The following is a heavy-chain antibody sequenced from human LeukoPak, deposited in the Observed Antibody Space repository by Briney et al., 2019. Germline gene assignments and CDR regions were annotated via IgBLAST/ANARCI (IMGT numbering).Heavy chain of an antibody. D-gene: IGHD2-15*01. Sequence: GGSLRLSCAASGFTFSSYAMSWVRQAPGKGLKWVSAISGSGSSTYYADSVKVRFTISRYNSKNTLYLQMNSLRAEDTAVYYCAKDRPYCSGGSCYKMDYLAYWGQGTLVTVSS. CDR2: ISGSGSST. V-gene: IGHV3-23*01. CDR1: GFTFSSYA. CDR3: AKDRPYCSGGSCYKMDYLAY. J-gene: IGHJ4*02.